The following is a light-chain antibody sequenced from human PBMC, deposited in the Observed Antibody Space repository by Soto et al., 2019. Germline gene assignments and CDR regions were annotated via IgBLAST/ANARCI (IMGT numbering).Light chain of an antibody. CDR3: QRYDSSAGWT. J-gene: IGKJ1*01. CDR1: QSVSKNQ. V-gene: IGKV3-20*01. Sequence: EIVLTQSPGTLPLSPGDRATLSCRASQSVSKNQLAWYQQKPGQAPRLLIYGVSSRATGTPDRFSGSGSATDFTLTISRLEPEDFAVYYSQRYDSSAGWTFGQGTKVDIK. CDR2: GVS.